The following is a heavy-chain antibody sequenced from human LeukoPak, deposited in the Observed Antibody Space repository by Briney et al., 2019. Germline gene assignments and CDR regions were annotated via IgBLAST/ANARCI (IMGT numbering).Heavy chain of an antibody. D-gene: IGHD1-20*01. Sequence: GGSLRLSCAASGFTFSTYAMSWVRQAPGKGLEWVSPISAGGGSSYYADSVKGRFTISRDSSKNTLYLQMNNLRPEDTAVYYCVKETGVTGAGDCWGQGTLVTVSS. CDR1: GFTFSTYA. CDR2: ISAGGGSS. J-gene: IGHJ4*02. V-gene: IGHV3-23*01. CDR3: VKETGVTGAGDC.